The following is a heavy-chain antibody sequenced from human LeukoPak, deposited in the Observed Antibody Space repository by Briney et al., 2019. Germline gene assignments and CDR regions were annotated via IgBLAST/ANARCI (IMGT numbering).Heavy chain of an antibody. V-gene: IGHV4-39*01. J-gene: IGHJ4*02. Sequence: PSETLSLTCTVSGGSISSSSYYWGWIRQPPGKGLEWIGSIYYSGSTHYNPSLKSRVTISVDTSKNQFSLKLSSVTAADTAVYYCADGMSITGTTWGQGTLVTVSS. CDR2: IYYSGST. D-gene: IGHD1-7*01. CDR1: GGSISSSSYY. CDR3: ADGMSITGTT.